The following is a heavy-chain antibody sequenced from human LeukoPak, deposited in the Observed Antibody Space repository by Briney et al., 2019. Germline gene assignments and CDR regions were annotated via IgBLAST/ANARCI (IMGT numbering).Heavy chain of an antibody. J-gene: IGHJ3*02. Sequence: GGSLRLSCAASGFTVSGNYMSWVRQAPGKGLEWVSVSGGATYYADSVEGRFTISRDNSKNTLYLQMNYLRAEDTAVYYCARDLDRRVAFDIWGQGTMVTVSS. CDR3: ARDLDRRVAFDI. D-gene: IGHD2-2*03. CDR2: SGGAT. CDR1: GFTVSGNY. V-gene: IGHV3-66*01.